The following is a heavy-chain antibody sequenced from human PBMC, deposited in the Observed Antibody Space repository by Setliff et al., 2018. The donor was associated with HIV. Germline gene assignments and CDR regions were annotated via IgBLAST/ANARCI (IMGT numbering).Heavy chain of an antibody. J-gene: IGHJ3*02. CDR3: ARAPYYDFWSGYFSLTNLHVFDI. CDR2: IHHSGSA. CDR1: GYSISNGYY. Sequence: PSETLSLTCAVSGYSISNGYYWGWIRQPPGKGPEWIGSIHHSGSAHFNPSLKSRVAMSVDTSKNQFSLRVRSVTAADTAVYYCARAPYYDFWSGYFSLTNLHVFDIWGQGTMVTVSS. V-gene: IGHV4-38-2*01. D-gene: IGHD3-3*01.